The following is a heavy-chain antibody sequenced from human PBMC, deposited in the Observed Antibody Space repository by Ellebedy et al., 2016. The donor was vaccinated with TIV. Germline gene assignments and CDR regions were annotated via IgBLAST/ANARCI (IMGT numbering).Heavy chain of an antibody. V-gene: IGHV3-7*01. J-gene: IGHJ5*02. CDR2: IYQAGSEN. CDR1: GFTFRSYW. Sequence: PGGSLRLSCAASGFTFRSYWMSWVRQAPGKGLEWVANIYQAGSENYSVDSVKGRFTISRDNAKNSLYLQINSLRVEDTAVYYCARRGSYGAYAVQIKNWFDRWGQGTLVTVYS. D-gene: IGHD4-17*01. CDR3: ARRGSYGAYAVQIKNWFDR.